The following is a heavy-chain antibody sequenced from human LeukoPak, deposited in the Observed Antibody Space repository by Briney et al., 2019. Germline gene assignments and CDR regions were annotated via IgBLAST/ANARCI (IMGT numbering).Heavy chain of an antibody. Sequence: GRSLRLSCAASGFTFISYAMHWVRQAPGKGLEWVAVISYDGSNKNYADSVKGRFTISRDNSKSTLYLQMNSLRAEDTAVYYCARDRLFGSPGGMDVWGQGTTVTVSS. CDR2: ISYDGSNK. V-gene: IGHV3-30-3*01. CDR3: ARDRLFGSPGGMDV. J-gene: IGHJ6*02. D-gene: IGHD3-10*01. CDR1: GFTFISYA.